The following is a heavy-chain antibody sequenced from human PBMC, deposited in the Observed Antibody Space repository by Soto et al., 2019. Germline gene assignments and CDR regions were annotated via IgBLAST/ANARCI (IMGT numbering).Heavy chain of an antibody. Sequence: SVKVSCKASGVTFSSYAISWVRPAPGQGLEWMGGIIPIFGTANYAQKFQGRVTITADESKSTAYMELSSLRSEDTAVYYCSSPHVGYSRPDAFDIWGQGTMVTVSS. D-gene: IGHD3-22*01. V-gene: IGHV1-69*13. CDR3: SSPHVGYSRPDAFDI. J-gene: IGHJ3*02. CDR1: GVTFSSYA. CDR2: IIPIFGTA.